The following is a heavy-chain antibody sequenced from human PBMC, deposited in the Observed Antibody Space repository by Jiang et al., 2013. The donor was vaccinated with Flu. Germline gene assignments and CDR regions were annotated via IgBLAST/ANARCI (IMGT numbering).Heavy chain of an antibody. CDR2: ISNRGTT. J-gene: IGHJ5*02. Sequence: GLVKPSETLSLTCTVSGDSISLFYWSWIRQSPGKGLEWIGYISNRGTTNYNPSLQSRVTISRDTSTNKFSLRLTSVTAADTAVYFCARHLMEMATIPVGWFDPWGQGTLVTVSS. CDR3: ARHLMEMATIPVGWFDP. CDR1: GDSISLFY. V-gene: IGHV4-59*08. D-gene: IGHD5-24*01.